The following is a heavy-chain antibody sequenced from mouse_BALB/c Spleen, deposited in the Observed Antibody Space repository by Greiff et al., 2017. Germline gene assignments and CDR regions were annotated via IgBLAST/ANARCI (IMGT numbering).Heavy chain of an antibody. D-gene: IGHD2-14*01. V-gene: IGHV5-6-3*01. Sequence: EVQGVESGGGLVQPGGSLKLSCAASGFTFSSYGMSWVRQTPDKRLELVATINSNGGSTYYPDSVKGRFTISRDNAKNTLFLQMTSLRSEDTAMYYCARGYYRDSYAMDYWGQGTSVTVSS. CDR1: GFTFSSYG. J-gene: IGHJ4*01. CDR2: INSNGGST. CDR3: ARGYYRDSYAMDY.